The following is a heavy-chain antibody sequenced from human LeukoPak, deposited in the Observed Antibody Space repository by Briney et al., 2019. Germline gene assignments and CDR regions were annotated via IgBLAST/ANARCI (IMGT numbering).Heavy chain of an antibody. D-gene: IGHD6-19*01. Sequence: PSETLSLTCTVSGGSISSYYWSWIRQPPGKGLEWIGRIYTSGSTNYKPSLKSRVTMSVDTSKNQFSLKLSSVTAADTAVYYCARDSGSGWSDWDWFDPWGQGTLVTVSS. V-gene: IGHV4-4*07. J-gene: IGHJ5*02. CDR1: GGSISSYY. CDR3: ARDSGSGWSDWDWFDP. CDR2: IYTSGST.